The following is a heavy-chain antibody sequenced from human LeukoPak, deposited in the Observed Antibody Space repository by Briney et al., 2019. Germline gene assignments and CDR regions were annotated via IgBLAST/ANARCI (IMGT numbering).Heavy chain of an antibody. D-gene: IGHD6-13*01. CDR2: INHSGST. CDR1: GGSFSGYY. J-gene: IGHJ4*02. CDR3: ASHSSSWTLGDY. Sequence: SETLSLTCAVYGGSFSGYYWSWIRQPPGKGLEWIGEINHSGSTNYNPSLKSRVTISVDTSKNQFSLKLSSVTAADTAVYYCASHSSSWTLGDYWGQGVLVTVSS. V-gene: IGHV4-34*01.